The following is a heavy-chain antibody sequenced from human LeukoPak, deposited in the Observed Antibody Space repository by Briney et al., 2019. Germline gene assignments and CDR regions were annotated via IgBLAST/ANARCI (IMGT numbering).Heavy chain of an antibody. CDR3: ARGPYCGGDCAIDY. CDR1: GFSLSTSGMC. D-gene: IGHD2-21*02. V-gene: IGHV2-70*11. CDR2: IDWDDDK. Sequence: SGPALVNPTPPLTLTCTFSGFSLSTSGMCVSWIRQPPGKALEWLARIDWDDDKYYSTSLKTRLTISKDTSKNQVVLTMTNMDPVDTATYYCARGPYCGGDCAIDYWGQGTLVTVSS. J-gene: IGHJ4*02.